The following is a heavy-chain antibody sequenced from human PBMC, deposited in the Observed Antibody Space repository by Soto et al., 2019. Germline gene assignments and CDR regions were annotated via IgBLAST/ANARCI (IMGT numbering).Heavy chain of an antibody. J-gene: IGHJ4*01. CDR3: AREGQELRD. Sequence: QVQPQESGPGLVKPSGTLSLTCAVSGASISSTNWWSWVRQFPGKGLEWIGEIFHDGRTNYNPSLKSRVTISVDKSKNHFSLELTSVTAADTAIYSCAREGQELRDWGHGTLVTVSS. D-gene: IGHD6-13*01. CDR2: IFHDGRT. CDR1: GASISSTNW. V-gene: IGHV4-4*02.